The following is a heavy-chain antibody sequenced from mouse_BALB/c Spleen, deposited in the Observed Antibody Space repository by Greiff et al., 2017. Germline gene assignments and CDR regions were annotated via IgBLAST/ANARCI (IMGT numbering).Heavy chain of an antibody. J-gene: IGHJ4*01. Sequence: EVHLVESGGGLVQPGGSRKLSCAASGFTFSSFGMHWVRQAPEKGLEWVAYISSGSSTIYYADTVKGRFTISRDNPKNTLFLQMTSLRSEDTAMYYCARGGLRSAMDYWGQGTSVTVSS. V-gene: IGHV5-17*02. CDR1: GFTFSSFG. CDR2: ISSGSSTI. CDR3: ARGGLRSAMDY. D-gene: IGHD3-1*01.